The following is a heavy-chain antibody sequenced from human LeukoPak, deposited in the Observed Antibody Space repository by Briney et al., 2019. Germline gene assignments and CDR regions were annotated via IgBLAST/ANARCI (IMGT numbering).Heavy chain of an antibody. Sequence: SETLSLTCTVSGGSISSGSYFWSWIRQPPGKGLEWIGYIYYSGSTNYNPSLKSRVTISVDTSKNQFSLKLSSVTAADTAVYYCASDKLGYYFDYWGQGTLVTVSS. J-gene: IGHJ4*02. CDR1: GGSISSGSYF. D-gene: IGHD7-27*01. V-gene: IGHV4-61*01. CDR2: IYYSGST. CDR3: ASDKLGYYFDY.